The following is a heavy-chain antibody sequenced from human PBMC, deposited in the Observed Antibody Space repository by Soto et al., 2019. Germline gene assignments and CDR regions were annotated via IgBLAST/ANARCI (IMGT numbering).Heavy chain of an antibody. CDR1: GGSISSYY. CDR2: TYYSGST. V-gene: IGHV4-59*01. Sequence: PSETLSLTCTVSGGSISSYYWSWIRQPPGKGLEWIGYTYYSGSTNYNPSLKSRVTISVDTSKNQFSLKLSSVTAADTAVYYCARTTVTASGRYYYYYGMDVWGQGTTVTVSS. CDR3: ARTTVTASGRYYYYYGMDV. J-gene: IGHJ6*02. D-gene: IGHD4-17*01.